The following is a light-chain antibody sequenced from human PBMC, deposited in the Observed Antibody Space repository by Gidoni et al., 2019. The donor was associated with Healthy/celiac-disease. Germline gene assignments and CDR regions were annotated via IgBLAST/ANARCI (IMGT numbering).Light chain of an antibody. CDR1: QSISSY. CDR3: QQSYSTPVT. CDR2: AAS. V-gene: IGKV1-39*01. J-gene: IGKJ1*01. Sequence: DIQMTQSPSSLSASVGDRVTITCRASQSISSYLNWYQQKPGKAPKLLIYAASSLQSGVPSSFSGSGSGTDFTLTISSLQPEDFATYYCQQSYSTPVTFXQXTKVXIK.